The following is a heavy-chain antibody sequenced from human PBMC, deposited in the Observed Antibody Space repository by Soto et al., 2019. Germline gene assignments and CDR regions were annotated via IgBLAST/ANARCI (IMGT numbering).Heavy chain of an antibody. Sequence: GGSLKVSCAAAGFTFSIYRMHWVRQAPGKGLEWVAVISYDGGNTYYADSVKGRFTISRDNSKNTLYLQMNSLRAEDTAVYLCAKERPSLENLISSSEGMDVWGQGTTVTVSS. CDR3: AKERPSLENLISSSEGMDV. CDR2: ISYDGGNT. J-gene: IGHJ6*02. CDR1: GFTFSIYR. V-gene: IGHV3-30*18. D-gene: IGHD3-3*02.